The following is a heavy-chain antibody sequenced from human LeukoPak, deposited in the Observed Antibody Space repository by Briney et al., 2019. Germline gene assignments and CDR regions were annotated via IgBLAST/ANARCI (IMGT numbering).Heavy chain of an antibody. J-gene: IGHJ4*02. D-gene: IGHD3-16*01. CDR3: ARGIPLLPFGGVKEYYFDY. Sequence: PSETLSLTCAVYGGSFSGYYWSWIHQPPGKGLEWIGEINHSGSTNYNPSLKNRVTISVDTSKNQFSLKLSSVTAADTAVYYCARGIPLLPFGGVKEYYFDYWGQGTLVTVSS. CDR1: GGSFSGYY. V-gene: IGHV4-34*01. CDR2: INHSGST.